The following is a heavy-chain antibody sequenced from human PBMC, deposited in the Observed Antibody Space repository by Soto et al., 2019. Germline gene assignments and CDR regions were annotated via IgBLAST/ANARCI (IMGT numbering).Heavy chain of an antibody. CDR2: IKSKTESGTT. V-gene: IGHV3-15*07. J-gene: IGHJ4*02. D-gene: IGHD3-22*01. CDR1: GFIFSSDW. CDR3: TTDYRYHSRGFFYESV. Sequence: EVQLVESGGGLMKPGGSLRLSCAASGFIFSSDWMNWVRQAPGQGLEWVGRIKSKTESGTTDYASPVKGRFTISRDDSNNIQYLQMSSLKTEDTAVYYCTTDYRYHSRGFFYESVWGQGTLVTVSS.